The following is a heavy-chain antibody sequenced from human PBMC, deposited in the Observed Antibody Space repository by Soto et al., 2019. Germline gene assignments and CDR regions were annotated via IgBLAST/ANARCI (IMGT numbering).Heavy chain of an antibody. CDR2: IYYSGST. CDR1: GGSISSGGYY. Sequence: QVQLQESGPGLVKPSQTLSLTCTVSGGSISSGGYYWSWIRQHPGKGLEWIGYIYYSGSTYYNPSLKSRVTISVDTSKNQFSLKLSSVTAADTAVHYCARGTVATIEPYYYYYGMDVWGQGTTVTVSS. D-gene: IGHD5-12*01. CDR3: ARGTVATIEPYYYYYGMDV. J-gene: IGHJ6*02. V-gene: IGHV4-31*03.